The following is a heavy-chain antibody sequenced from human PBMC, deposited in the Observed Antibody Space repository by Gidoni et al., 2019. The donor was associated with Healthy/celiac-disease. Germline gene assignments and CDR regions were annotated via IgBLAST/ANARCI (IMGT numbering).Heavy chain of an antibody. CDR1: GFTFSSYS. CDR2: ISSSSSYI. J-gene: IGHJ4*02. V-gene: IGHV3-21*01. Sequence: EVQLVESGGGLVKPGGSLRLSCAASGFTFSSYSMNWVRQAPGKGLEWVSSISSSSSYIYYADSVKGRFTISRDNAKNSLYLQMNSLRAEDTAVYYCARDGLGMYYFDYWGQGTLVTVSS. CDR3: ARDGLGMYYFDY. D-gene: IGHD7-27*01.